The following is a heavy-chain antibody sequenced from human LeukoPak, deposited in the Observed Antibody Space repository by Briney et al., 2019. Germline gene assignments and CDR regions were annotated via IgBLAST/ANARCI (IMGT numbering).Heavy chain of an antibody. CDR1: GFTFSSYA. CDR3: ARSGWPYYFDY. Sequence: GGSLRLSCAASGFTFSSYAMSWVRQAPGKGLEWVSAIGSSAETTYYADSVKGRFTVSRDNSKNTLSLQMNSLRVEDTALYYCARSGWPYYFDYWGQGALVTVSS. J-gene: IGHJ4*02. V-gene: IGHV3-23*01. D-gene: IGHD6-19*01. CDR2: IGSSAETT.